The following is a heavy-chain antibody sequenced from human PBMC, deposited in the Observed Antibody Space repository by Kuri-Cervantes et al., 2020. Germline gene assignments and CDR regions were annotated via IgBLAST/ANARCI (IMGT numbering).Heavy chain of an antibody. CDR2: INPYGSEI. V-gene: IGHV3-7*01. CDR3: ARDRGYSTFDY. CDR1: GFTFSSSW. Sequence: ETLSLTCAASGFTFSSSWMTWVRQAPGKGLEWVTNINPYGSEINYVDSVRGRFTISRDNAKISLYLQMNNLRAEDTAVYYCARDRGYSTFDYWGQGILVTVSS. D-gene: IGHD5-18*01. J-gene: IGHJ4*02.